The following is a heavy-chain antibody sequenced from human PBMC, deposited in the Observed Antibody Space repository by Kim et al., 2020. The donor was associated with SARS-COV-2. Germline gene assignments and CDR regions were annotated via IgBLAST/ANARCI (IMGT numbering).Heavy chain of an antibody. D-gene: IGHD3-22*01. V-gene: IGHV5-51*01. CDR2: IYPGDYDT. CDR3: ERLDYVTSGYYYRYYYYGLDV. J-gene: IGHJ6*02. CDR1: GYSFTSYW. Sequence: VESLKISCKGSGYSFTSYWIGWVRQMPVKGLEGMGIIYPGDYDTRYIPSFQVQVTISADKASSTAYLHWSILKASDTAMYYCERLDYVTSGYYYRYYYYGLDVWGQGTTVTVSS.